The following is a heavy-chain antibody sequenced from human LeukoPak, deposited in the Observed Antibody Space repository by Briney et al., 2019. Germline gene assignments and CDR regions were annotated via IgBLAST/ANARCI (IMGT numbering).Heavy chain of an antibody. CDR2: INHSGST. CDR3: ASGRNIPDY. J-gene: IGHJ4*02. D-gene: IGHD2/OR15-2a*01. V-gene: IGHV4-34*01. CDR1: GGSFSGYY. Sequence: KASETLSLTCAVYGGSFSGYYWSWIRQPPGKGLEWIGEINHSGSTNYNPSLKSRVTISVDTSKNQFSLKLSSVTAADTAVYYCASGRNIPDYWGQGTLVTVSS.